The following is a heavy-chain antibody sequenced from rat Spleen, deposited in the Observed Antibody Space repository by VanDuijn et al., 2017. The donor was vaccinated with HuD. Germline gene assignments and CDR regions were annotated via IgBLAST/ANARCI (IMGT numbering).Heavy chain of an antibody. CDR2: ISPNSGQI. CDR3: AVARYCY. J-gene: IGHJ2*01. CDR1: GCTFSNYD. Sequence: EVQLVESGGGLVQPGRSMKLSCAASGCTFSNYDMAWVRQAPTKGLEWVAAISPNSGQIYFRDSGKGRFTISRAKSENTVYLQMNSLRSEAAATYYCAVARYCYWGQGVMVRVSS. V-gene: IGHV5S11*01. D-gene: IGHD1-5*01.